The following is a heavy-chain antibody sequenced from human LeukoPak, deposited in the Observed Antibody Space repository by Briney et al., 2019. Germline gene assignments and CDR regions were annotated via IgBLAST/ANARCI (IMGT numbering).Heavy chain of an antibody. CDR2: IYTGGGT. Sequence: PGGSLRLSCAASGFTFSDYYMSWIRQAPGKGLEWVSVIYTGGGTDHADSVKGRFTISRDNSKNTLSLQMNSLRADDTAIYYCTRSGYRHPYHFESWGQGTLVIVSS. CDR1: GFTFSDYY. V-gene: IGHV3-53*01. D-gene: IGHD3-22*01. CDR3: TRSGYRHPYHFES. J-gene: IGHJ4*02.